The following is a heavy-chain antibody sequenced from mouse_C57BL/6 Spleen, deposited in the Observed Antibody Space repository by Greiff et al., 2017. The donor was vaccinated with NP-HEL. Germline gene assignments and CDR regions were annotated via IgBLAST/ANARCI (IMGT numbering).Heavy chain of an antibody. CDR3: ARGDYDYDYAMDY. CDR2: INPGSGGT. Sequence: LVESGAELVRPGTSVKVSCKASGYAFTNYLIEWVKQRPGQGLEWIGVINPGSGGTNYNEKFKGKATLTADKSSSTAYMQLSSLTSEDSAVYFCARGDYDYDYAMDYWGQGTSVTVSS. J-gene: IGHJ4*01. V-gene: IGHV1-54*01. CDR1: GYAFTNYL. D-gene: IGHD2-4*01.